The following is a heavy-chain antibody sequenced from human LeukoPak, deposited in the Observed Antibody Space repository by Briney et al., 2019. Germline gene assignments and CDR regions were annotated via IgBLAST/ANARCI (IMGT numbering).Heavy chain of an antibody. CDR3: AGPQTSGWWGFDY. D-gene: IGHD2-15*01. CDR1: GFAFSSYG. Sequence: GXLRLSFAASGFAFSSYGMHWVRQAPGKGLEWVAVILYDGSNKYYSDSVKGRFTISRDNSKNTLYLQINSLRAEDTAVYYCAGPQTSGWWGFDYWGQGTLVTVSS. J-gene: IGHJ4*02. V-gene: IGHV3-33*01. CDR2: ILYDGSNK.